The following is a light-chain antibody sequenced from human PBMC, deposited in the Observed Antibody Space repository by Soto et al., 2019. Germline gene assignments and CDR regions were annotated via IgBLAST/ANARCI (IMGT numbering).Light chain of an antibody. J-gene: IGLJ2*01. Sequence: QSVLTQPASVSGSPGQSITISCSGTSSDVGVYNYVSWYQQHPGKAPKLMIYDVINRPSGVSNRFSGSKSGNSASLTISGLQAEDEADYYCSSYTSSSTYVVFGGGTKLTVL. CDR3: SSYTSSSTYVV. CDR1: SSDVGVYNY. CDR2: DVI. V-gene: IGLV2-14*03.